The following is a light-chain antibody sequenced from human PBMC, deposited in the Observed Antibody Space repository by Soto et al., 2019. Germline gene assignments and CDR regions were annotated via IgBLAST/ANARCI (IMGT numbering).Light chain of an antibody. CDR3: PSYTPSSTYV. V-gene: IGLV2-14*03. J-gene: IGLJ1*01. CDR1: SSDVGNYNY. Sequence: QSALTQPASVSGSPGQSITISCTGTSSDVGNYNYVSWYRQYPGKAPKLMIYAVSRRPSGVSNRFSGSKSGNTASLTISGLEAEDEADYYCPSYTPSSTYVFGTGTKATVL. CDR2: AVS.